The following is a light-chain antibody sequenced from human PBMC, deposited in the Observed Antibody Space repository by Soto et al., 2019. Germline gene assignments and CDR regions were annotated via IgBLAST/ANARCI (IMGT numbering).Light chain of an antibody. V-gene: IGLV2-8*01. CDR2: EVS. Sequence: QSALTQPPSASGSPGQSVTISCTGTSSDVGGYNYVSWYQQHPGKAPKLMIYEVSKRPSGVPDRFSGSKSGNTASLTVSGLRAEDEADYYCSSYAGSNNHVVFGGGTKLTVL. J-gene: IGLJ2*01. CDR1: SSDVGGYNY. CDR3: SSYAGSNNHVV.